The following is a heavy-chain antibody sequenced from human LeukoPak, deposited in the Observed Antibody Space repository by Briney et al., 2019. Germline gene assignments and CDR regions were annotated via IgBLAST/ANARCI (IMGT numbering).Heavy chain of an antibody. J-gene: IGHJ4*02. V-gene: IGHV4-59*08. Sequence: DPSETLSLTCTVSGGSISSSYWSWIRQPPGKGLEWIGYIYYSGSTNYNPSLKSRVTISVDTSKNQFSLKLSSVTAADTAVYYCARLGYCSGGSCPDYWGQGTLVTVST. CDR2: IYYSGST. D-gene: IGHD2-15*01. CDR3: ARLGYCSGGSCPDY. CDR1: GGSISSSY.